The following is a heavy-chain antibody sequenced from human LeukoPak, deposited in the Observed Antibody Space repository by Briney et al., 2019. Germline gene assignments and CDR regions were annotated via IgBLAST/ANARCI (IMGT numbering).Heavy chain of an antibody. CDR1: GFTFSTYG. CDR2: ISGSGENT. CDR3: AKAGGYWELLGYFDY. J-gene: IGHJ4*02. D-gene: IGHD1-26*01. Sequence: GGSLRLSCAASGFTFSTYGMTWVRQAPGKGLEWVSAISGSGENTYYADAVRGRFTISRDNSKNTLYLQMNSLRAEDTAVYYCAKAGGYWELLGYFDYWGQGTLVTVSS. V-gene: IGHV3-23*01.